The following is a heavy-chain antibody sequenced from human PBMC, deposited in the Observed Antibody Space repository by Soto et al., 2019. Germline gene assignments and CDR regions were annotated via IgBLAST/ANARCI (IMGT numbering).Heavy chain of an antibody. D-gene: IGHD2-15*01. Sequence: GGSLRLSCAASGFTFSSYAMSWVRQAPGKGLEWVSAISGSGGSTYYADSVKGRFTISRDNSKNTLYLQMNSLRAEDTAVYYCAKDLWSCSGSSCSINRLTFDPWGQGTLVTVSS. CDR3: AKDLWSCSGSSCSINRLTFDP. CDR1: GFTFSSYA. J-gene: IGHJ5*02. V-gene: IGHV3-23*01. CDR2: ISGSGGST.